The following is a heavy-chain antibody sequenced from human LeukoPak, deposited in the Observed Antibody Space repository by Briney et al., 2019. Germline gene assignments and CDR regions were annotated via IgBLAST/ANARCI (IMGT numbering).Heavy chain of an antibody. CDR2: IYYSGNT. J-gene: IGHJ4*02. CDR3: ARTITIRGLIFDY. Sequence: PSETLSLTCTVSGVSISGYYWNWIRQPPGKGLEWIGDIYYSGNTNYNPSLKSRVTISVDTSKNQFSLKLSSVTAADTAVYYCARTITIRGLIFDYWGQGTLVTVSS. V-gene: IGHV4-59*01. D-gene: IGHD3-10*01. CDR1: GVSISGYY.